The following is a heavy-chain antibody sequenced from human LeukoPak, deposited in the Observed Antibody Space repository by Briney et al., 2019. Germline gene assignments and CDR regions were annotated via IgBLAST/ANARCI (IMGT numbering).Heavy chain of an antibody. J-gene: IGHJ4*02. V-gene: IGHV5-51*01. D-gene: IGHD3-10*01. CDR3: ARGEYYYGSAKKGFDY. CDR2: IYPADSTA. Sequence: PGESLKISCKASGYSFTTYWIGWVRQMPGKGLEWMGIIYPADSTAHYSPSFQGQVTISVDKSINTAYLQWSSLKASDTAMYYCARGEYYYGSAKKGFDYWGQGTLVTVSS. CDR1: GYSFTTYW.